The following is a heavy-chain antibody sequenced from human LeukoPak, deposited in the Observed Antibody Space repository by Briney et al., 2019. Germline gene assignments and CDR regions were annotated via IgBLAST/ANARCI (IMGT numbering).Heavy chain of an antibody. CDR2: IYYSGST. CDR1: GGSISSYY. J-gene: IGHJ3*02. V-gene: IGHV4-59*08. Sequence: PSETLSLTCTVSGGSISSYYWSWIRQPPGKGLEWIGYIYYSGSTNYNPSLKSRVTISVDTSKNQFSLKLSSVTAADTAVYYCARQSSEGWLQLRDAFDIWGQGTMVTVSS. CDR3: ARQSSEGWLQLRDAFDI. D-gene: IGHD5-24*01.